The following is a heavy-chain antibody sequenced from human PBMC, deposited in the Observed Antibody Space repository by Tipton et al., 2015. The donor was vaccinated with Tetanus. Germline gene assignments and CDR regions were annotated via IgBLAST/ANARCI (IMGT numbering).Heavy chain of an antibody. CDR2: INPNSGGT. CDR3: ARDAVGATEGTFDY. CDR1: GYTFTGYY. Sequence: QSGPEVKKPGASVKVSCKASGYTFTGYYMHWVRQAPGQGLEWMGWINPNSGGTNYAQKFQGRVTMTRDASISTAYMELSRLRSDDTAVYYCARDAVGATEGTFDYWGQGTLVTVSS. D-gene: IGHD1-26*01. J-gene: IGHJ4*02. V-gene: IGHV1-2*02.